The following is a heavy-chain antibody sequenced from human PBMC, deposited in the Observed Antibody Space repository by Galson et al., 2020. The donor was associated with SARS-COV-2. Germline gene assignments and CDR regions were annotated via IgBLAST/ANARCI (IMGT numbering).Heavy chain of an antibody. V-gene: IGHV3-64*01. J-gene: IGHJ4*02. CDR3: ARPSSGWYGGVDY. CDR1: GFTFSSYA. D-gene: IGHD6-19*01. CDR2: ISSNGGST. Sequence: GGYLRLSCAASGFTFSSYAMHWVRQAPGKGLEYVSAISSNGGSTYYANSVKGRFTISRDNSKNTLYLQMGSLRAEDMAVYYCARPSSGWYGGVDYWGQGTLVTVSS.